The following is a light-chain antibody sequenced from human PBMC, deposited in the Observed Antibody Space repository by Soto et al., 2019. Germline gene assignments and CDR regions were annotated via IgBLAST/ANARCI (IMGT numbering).Light chain of an antibody. J-gene: IGLJ1*01. Sequence: QSVLTQPASVSGSPGQSITISCTGTSSDVGTFNPVSWYQQHPGKAPKLLIFEVSNRPSGVSIRFSGSKSGNTASLTISGLQAEDEADYYCSSYSGASASSASYVFATGTKVTVL. CDR3: SSYSGASASSASYV. CDR1: SSDVGTFNP. CDR2: EVS. V-gene: IGLV2-23*02.